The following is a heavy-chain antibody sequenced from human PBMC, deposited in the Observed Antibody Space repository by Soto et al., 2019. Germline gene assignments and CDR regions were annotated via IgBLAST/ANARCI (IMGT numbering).Heavy chain of an antibody. Sequence: ASVKVSCKVSGYTLTELSMHWVRQAPGKGLEWMGGFDPEDGETIYAQKFQGRVTMTEDTSTDTAYMELSSLRSEDTAVYYCAVNKISLAGLDYWGQGTLVTVSS. CDR1: GYTLTELS. V-gene: IGHV1-24*01. CDR2: FDPEDGET. D-gene: IGHD6-19*01. J-gene: IGHJ4*02. CDR3: AVNKISLAGLDY.